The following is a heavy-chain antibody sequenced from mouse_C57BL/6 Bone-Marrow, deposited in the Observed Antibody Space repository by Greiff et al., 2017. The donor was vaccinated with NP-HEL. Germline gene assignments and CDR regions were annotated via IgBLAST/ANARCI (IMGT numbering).Heavy chain of an antibody. V-gene: IGHV5-17*01. CDR1: GFTFSDYG. Sequence: EVMLVESGGGLVKPGGSLKLSCAASGFTFSDYGMHWVRQAPEKGLEWVAYISSGSSTIYYADTVKGRFTISRDNAKNTLFLQMTSLRSEDTAMYYCARPLTGYAMDYWGQGTSVTVSS. CDR3: ARPLTGYAMDY. J-gene: IGHJ4*01. D-gene: IGHD4-1*01. CDR2: ISSGSSTI.